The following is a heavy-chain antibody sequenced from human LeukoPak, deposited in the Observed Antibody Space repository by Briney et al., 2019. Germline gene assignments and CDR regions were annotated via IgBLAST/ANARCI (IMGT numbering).Heavy chain of an antibody. V-gene: IGHV4-59*12. CDR3: ARDLMVRGVKRNWFDP. CDR1: RGSISNYY. J-gene: IGHJ5*02. D-gene: IGHD3-10*01. Sequence: SETLSLTCTVSRGSISNYYWSWIRQPPGKGLEWIGYIYYTGSTIYNPSLKSRVTISVDTSKNQFSLKLSSVTAADTAVYYCARDLMVRGVKRNWFDPWGQGTLVTVSS. CDR2: IYYTGST.